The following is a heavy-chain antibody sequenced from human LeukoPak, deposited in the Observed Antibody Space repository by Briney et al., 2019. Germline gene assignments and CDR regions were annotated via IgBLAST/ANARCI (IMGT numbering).Heavy chain of an antibody. CDR3: AREEGAPMAAANI. Sequence: ASVKVSCKASGYTFTTYTISWVRQAPGQGLEWMGWIGTSNSNTNYAQKLQGRVTMTTDTSTSTAYMELRSLRSDDTAVYYCAREEGAPMAAANIWGLGTMVTVSS. J-gene: IGHJ3*02. V-gene: IGHV1-18*01. D-gene: IGHD6-13*01. CDR2: IGTSNSNT. CDR1: GYTFTTYT.